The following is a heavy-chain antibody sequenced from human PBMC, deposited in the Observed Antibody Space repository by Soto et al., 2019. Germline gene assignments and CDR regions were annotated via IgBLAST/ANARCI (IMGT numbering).Heavy chain of an antibody. CDR1: GGSIDNSHSF. CDR3: QRVAEAATRHTDFDS. V-gene: IGHV4-39*01. Sequence: SETLSLTCDVSGGSIDNSHSFWSWIRQHPGKGLEFIGSVYYSGGAYYNPSLKSRVTVSVDTSKNQFSLKVTSVTAADTAVYYCQRVAEAATRHTDFDSWGQGILVTVSS. J-gene: IGHJ4*02. D-gene: IGHD2-15*01. CDR2: VYYSGGA.